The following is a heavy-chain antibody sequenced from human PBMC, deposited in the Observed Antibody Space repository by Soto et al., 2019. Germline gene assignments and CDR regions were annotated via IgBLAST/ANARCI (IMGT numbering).Heavy chain of an antibody. CDR2: MYYT. Sequence: QLQLQESGPGLVKPSETLSLTCTVSGGSISSGGYYWGWIRQPPGKGLEWIGGNMYYTNYNPSLKSRXXIXVXKSKNQFSLKLSSVTAADTAVYYCARQVDGDRSFDCWGRGTLVTVSS. J-gene: IGHJ4*02. CDR3: ARQVDGDRSFDC. V-gene: IGHV4-39*01. D-gene: IGHD4-17*01. CDR1: GGSISSGGYY.